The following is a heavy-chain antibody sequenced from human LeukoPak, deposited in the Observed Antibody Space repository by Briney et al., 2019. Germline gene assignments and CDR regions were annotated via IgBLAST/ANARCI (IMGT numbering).Heavy chain of an antibody. D-gene: IGHD3-22*01. V-gene: IGHV4-59*12. CDR2: IYHSGST. CDR3: ARLNYYDSSGIDY. CDR1: GGSISSYY. J-gene: IGHJ4*02. Sequence: SETLSLTCTVSGGSISSYYWSWIRQPPGKGLEWIGYIYHSGSTYYNPSLKSRVTISVDRSKNQFSLKLSSVTAADTAVYYCARLNYYDSSGIDYWGQGTLVTVSS.